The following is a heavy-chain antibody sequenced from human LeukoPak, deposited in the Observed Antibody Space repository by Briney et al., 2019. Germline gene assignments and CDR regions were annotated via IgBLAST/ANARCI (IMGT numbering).Heavy chain of an antibody. CDR1: GYILTAYY. CDR2: INTNTGNP. Sequence: ASVKVSCKASGYILTAYYMHWVRQAPGQGLEWMGWINTNTGNPTYAQGFTGWFVFSLDTSVSTAYLQISSLKAEDTAVYYCAREAPSGIRWGQGTLVTVSS. V-gene: IGHV7-4-1*02. CDR3: AREAPSGIR. D-gene: IGHD3-10*01. J-gene: IGHJ4*02.